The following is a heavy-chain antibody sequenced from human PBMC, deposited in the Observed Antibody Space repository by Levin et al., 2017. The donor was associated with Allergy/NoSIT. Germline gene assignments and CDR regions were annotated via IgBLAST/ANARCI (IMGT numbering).Heavy chain of an antibody. CDR1: GYSFTSYW. J-gene: IGHJ4*02. CDR2: IYPGDSDT. D-gene: IGHD3-22*01. Sequence: PRASVKVSCKGSGYSFTSYWIAWVRQMPGKGLEWMGIIYPGDSDTTYSPSFQGQVTISADKSISTAYLQWSSLKASDTAMYYCARRTTGSGYYPDYWGQGTLVTVSS. V-gene: IGHV5-51*01. CDR3: ARRTTGSGYYPDY.